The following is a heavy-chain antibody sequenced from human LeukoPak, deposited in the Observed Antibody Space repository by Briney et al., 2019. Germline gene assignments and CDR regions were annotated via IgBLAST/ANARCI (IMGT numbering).Heavy chain of an antibody. CDR2: ISGSGGST. V-gene: IGHV3-23*01. D-gene: IGHD2-2*01. Sequence: GGSLRLSCAASGFTFSSYAMSWVRQAPGKGLEWVSAISGSGGSTYYADSVKGRFTISRDNSKSTLYLQMDNLRAEDTALYYCAKGERYISTSYDYWGQGALVTVSS. J-gene: IGHJ4*02. CDR3: AKGERYISTSYDY. CDR1: GFTFSSYA.